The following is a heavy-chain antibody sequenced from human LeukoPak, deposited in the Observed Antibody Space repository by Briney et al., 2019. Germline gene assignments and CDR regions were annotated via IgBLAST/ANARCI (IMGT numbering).Heavy chain of an antibody. V-gene: IGHV4-59*01. Sequence: SETLSLTCAVSGGSLSAYIWSWIRQTPGKGLEWIEYFYHSGDTRFSPSLTGRVTISLDTSKNQFSLKLTSVTTADTAVYYCARSLYSGGGHYYFDYWGQGIQVTVSS. CDR2: FYHSGDT. CDR1: GGSLSAYI. D-gene: IGHD3-10*01. CDR3: ARSLYSGGGHYYFDY. J-gene: IGHJ4*02.